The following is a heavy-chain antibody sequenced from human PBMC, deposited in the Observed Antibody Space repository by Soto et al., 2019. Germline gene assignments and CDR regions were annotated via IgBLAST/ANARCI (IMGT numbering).Heavy chain of an antibody. J-gene: IGHJ4*02. CDR1: GITFRSYS. V-gene: IGHV3-21*01. CDR2: ITSDSSDI. CDR3: ATTYCSGGYCFSSEY. D-gene: IGHD2-15*01. Sequence: GGSLRLSCAASGITFRSYSMSWVRQAPGKGLEWVASITSDSSDIYYEDSVKDRFTISRDNGENSLYLQMTSLGAEDTGVYYCATTYCSGGYCFSSEYWGQGVLVTVSS.